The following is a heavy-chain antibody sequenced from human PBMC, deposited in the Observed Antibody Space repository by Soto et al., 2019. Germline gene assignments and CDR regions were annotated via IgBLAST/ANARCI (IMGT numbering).Heavy chain of an antibody. Sequence: ASVKVACKASGYNFTGFYMHWGRRAPRQGLEWMGWINPRNGDKIMAQKFEGRFTLTRDTSVYTAYMDLSSLTSADTAIYYCARGSFGDNPCDIRGRGTMVTASS. CDR1: GYNFTGFY. CDR3: ARGSFGDNPCDI. D-gene: IGHD1-26*01. J-gene: IGHJ3*02. CDR2: INPRNGDK. V-gene: IGHV1-2*02.